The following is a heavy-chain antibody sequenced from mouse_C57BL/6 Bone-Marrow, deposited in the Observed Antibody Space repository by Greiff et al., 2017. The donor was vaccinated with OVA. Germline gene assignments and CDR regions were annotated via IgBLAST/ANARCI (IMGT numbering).Heavy chain of an antibody. CDR2: ISDGGSYT. CDR1: GFTFSSYA. Sequence: EVQLVESGGGLVKPGGSLKLSCAASGFTFSSYAMSWVRQTPEKRLEWVATISDGGSYTYYPDNVKGRFTISRDNAKNNLYLQMSHLKSEDTAMYYCAREGDQGWYFDVWGTGTTVTVSS. D-gene: IGHD3-3*01. CDR3: AREGDQGWYFDV. J-gene: IGHJ1*03. V-gene: IGHV5-4*01.